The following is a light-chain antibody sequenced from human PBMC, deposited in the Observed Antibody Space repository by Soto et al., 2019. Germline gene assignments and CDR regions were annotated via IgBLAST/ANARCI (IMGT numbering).Light chain of an antibody. V-gene: IGLV1-40*01. Sequence: QSVLTQPPSVSGAPGQRVAISCTGTSTNIGAGYDVHWYLQVPGTAPKLLIYGNNNRPSGVPDRFSASKSGTSASLAITGLQAEDEADYYCQSYDTSLTGSVFGGGTKLTVL. J-gene: IGLJ2*01. CDR2: GNN. CDR1: STNIGAGYD. CDR3: QSYDTSLTGSV.